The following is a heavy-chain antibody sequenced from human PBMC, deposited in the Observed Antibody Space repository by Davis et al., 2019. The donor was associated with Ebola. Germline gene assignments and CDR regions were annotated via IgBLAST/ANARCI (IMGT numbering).Heavy chain of an antibody. CDR2: IYSGGST. Sequence: PGGSLRLSCAASGFTVSSNYMSWVRQAPGKGLEWVSVIYSGGSTYYADSVKGRFTISRDNSKNTLYLQMNSLRAEDTAVYYCARAFSGWSQNWFDPWAREPWSPSPQ. CDR3: ARAFSGWSQNWFDP. V-gene: IGHV3-53*01. D-gene: IGHD6-19*01. CDR1: GFTVSSNY. J-gene: IGHJ5*02.